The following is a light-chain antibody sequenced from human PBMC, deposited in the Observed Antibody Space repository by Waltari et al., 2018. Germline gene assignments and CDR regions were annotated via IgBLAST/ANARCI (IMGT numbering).Light chain of an antibody. CDR1: SSDVGAYNF. V-gene: IGLV2-11*01. Sequence: HSALTQVRSVSASPGQSVTISCTGSSSDVGAYNFVSCYQQLPGKAPKHMIYDVDQPPSGVPDRFSGSKSGNAASLTISGLLAEDEADYHCWSYAGRYTGVFGGGTKLTVL. J-gene: IGLJ3*02. CDR3: WSYAGRYTGV. CDR2: DVD.